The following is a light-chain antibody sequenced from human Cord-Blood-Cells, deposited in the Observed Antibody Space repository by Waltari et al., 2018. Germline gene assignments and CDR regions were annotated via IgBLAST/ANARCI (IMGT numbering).Light chain of an antibody. J-gene: IGKJ4*01. CDR1: QSISSY. CDR2: AAS. CDR3: QQSYSTPPENT. Sequence: DIQMTHSPSSLSASVGARVNITCRASQSISSYLHWYQQKPGKAPKLLIYAASSLQSGVPSRFSGSGSGTDFTLTISSLQPEDFATYYCQQSYSTPPENTFGGGTKVEIK. V-gene: IGKV1-39*01.